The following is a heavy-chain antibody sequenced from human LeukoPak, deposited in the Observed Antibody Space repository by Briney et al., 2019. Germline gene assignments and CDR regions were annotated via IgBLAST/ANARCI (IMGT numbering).Heavy chain of an antibody. Sequence: PSETLSLTCTVPGGSISSYYWSWIRQPPGKGLEWIAYISYSGSANYNPSLKSRVTMSVDTSKNQFSLKLTSVTAADTAVYYCARVYRDDFWSGYSTHFDYWGQGTLVTVSS. D-gene: IGHD3-3*01. V-gene: IGHV4-59*01. CDR2: ISYSGSA. J-gene: IGHJ4*02. CDR3: ARVYRDDFWSGYSTHFDY. CDR1: GGSISSYY.